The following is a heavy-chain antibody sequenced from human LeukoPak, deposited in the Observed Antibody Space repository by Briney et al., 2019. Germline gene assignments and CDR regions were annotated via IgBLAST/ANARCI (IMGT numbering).Heavy chain of an antibody. J-gene: IGHJ6*04. CDR2: ISISGDST. V-gene: IGHV3-23*01. CDR1: GFTFTNYA. D-gene: IGHD4/OR15-4a*01. CDR3: ARGCEGRIWDFANFVDV. Sequence: GGSLRLSCAASGFTFTNYAMSWVRQAPGKGLEWVSVISISGDSTNYVDSVRGRFTISRDNSRNTLFLQMSSLRAEDTAVYYWARGCEGRIWDFANFVDVWGKGTSVTVSS.